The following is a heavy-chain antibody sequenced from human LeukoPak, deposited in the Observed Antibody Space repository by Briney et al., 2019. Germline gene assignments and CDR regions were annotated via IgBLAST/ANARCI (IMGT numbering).Heavy chain of an antibody. J-gene: IGHJ6*02. V-gene: IGHV1-18*01. D-gene: IGHD2-15*01. Sequence: GASVKVSCKASGYTFNSYNINWVRQAPGQGLEWRGWISAYNGNTKYADNFQGRVTMTTDTSTSTGYMELRSLRSDDTALYYCARSLDCSDGSCRGDVWGQGTTVTVSS. CDR1: GYTFNSYN. CDR2: ISAYNGNT. CDR3: ARSLDCSDGSCRGDV.